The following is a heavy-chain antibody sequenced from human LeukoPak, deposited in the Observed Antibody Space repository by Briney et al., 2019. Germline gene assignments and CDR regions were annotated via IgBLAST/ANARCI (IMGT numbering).Heavy chain of an antibody. CDR1: GCTFTGYY. D-gene: IGHD6-13*01. CDR3: ARTREYSSTWFFPPFDP. V-gene: IGHV1-2*02. CDR2: INPNSGRT. Sequence: ASVKVSCKASGCTFTGYYMNWVRQAPGQGLEWMGWINPNSGRTNYAHNFQGRVTLTRDPSISTAYMELTGLTSNDTGVYYCARTREYSSTWFFPPFDPWGQGTLVTVSS. J-gene: IGHJ5*02.